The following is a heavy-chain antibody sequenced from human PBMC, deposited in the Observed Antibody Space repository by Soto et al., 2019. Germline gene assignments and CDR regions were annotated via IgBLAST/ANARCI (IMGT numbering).Heavy chain of an antibody. CDR3: AKDLGYDFWSGYDYYYYYGMDV. Sequence: GGSLRLSCAASGFTFSSYAMSWVRQAPGKGLEWVSAISGSGGSTYYADSVKGRFTISRDNSKNTLYLQMNSLRAEDTAVYYCAKDLGYDFWSGYDYYYYYGMDVWGQGTTVTVSS. CDR2: ISGSGGST. D-gene: IGHD3-3*01. V-gene: IGHV3-23*01. CDR1: GFTFSSYA. J-gene: IGHJ6*02.